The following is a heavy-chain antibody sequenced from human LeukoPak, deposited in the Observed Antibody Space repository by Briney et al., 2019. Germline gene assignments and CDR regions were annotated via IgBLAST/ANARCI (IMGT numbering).Heavy chain of an antibody. CDR2: IWYDGSNK. CDR1: GFTFSSYG. Sequence: GGSLRLSCAASGFTFSSYGMHWVRQAPGKGLEWVAVIWYDGSNKYYADSVKGRFTISRDNSKNTLYLQMNNLRAEDTAVYYCAREGSSGWTDYWGQGTLVTVSS. J-gene: IGHJ4*02. CDR3: AREGSSGWTDY. D-gene: IGHD6-19*01. V-gene: IGHV3-33*01.